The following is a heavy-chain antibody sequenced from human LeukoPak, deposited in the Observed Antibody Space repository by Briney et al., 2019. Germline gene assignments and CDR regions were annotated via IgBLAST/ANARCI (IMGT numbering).Heavy chain of an antibody. J-gene: IGHJ5*02. D-gene: IGHD3-22*01. CDR1: GGSISSGDYY. Sequence: SQTLSLTCTVSGGSISSGDYYWSWIRQPPGKGLEWIAYMYYSGSTYYNPSLKSRVTMSVDTSKNQLSLKLSSVTAADTAVYYCARPDYYDSRIDPWGQGILVTVSS. CDR2: MYYSGST. CDR3: ARPDYYDSRIDP. V-gene: IGHV4-30-4*01.